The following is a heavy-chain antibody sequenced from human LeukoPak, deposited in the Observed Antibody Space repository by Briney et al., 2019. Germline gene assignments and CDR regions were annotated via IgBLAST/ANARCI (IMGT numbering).Heavy chain of an antibody. D-gene: IGHD2-15*01. J-gene: IGHJ5*02. CDR1: GGSISSYY. CDR3: AREIGYCSGGSCYVWFDP. V-gene: IGHV4-59*01. Sequence: PSETLSLTCTVSGGSISSYYWSWIRQPPGKGLEWIGYIYYSGSTNYNPSLKSRVTISVDTSKNQFSLKLSSVAAADTAVYYCAREIGYCSGGSCYVWFDPWGQGTLVTVSS. CDR2: IYYSGST.